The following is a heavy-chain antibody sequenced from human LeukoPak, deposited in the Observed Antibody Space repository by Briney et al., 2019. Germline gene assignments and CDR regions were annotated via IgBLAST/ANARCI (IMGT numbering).Heavy chain of an antibody. CDR3: ARDLKTAMDYFDY. J-gene: IGHJ4*02. V-gene: IGHV3-30*02. CDR1: GFTFSSYG. D-gene: IGHD2-2*01. Sequence: GGSLRLSCAASGFTFSSYGIHWVRQAPGKGLEWVAFIRFDGSNKYYADSVKGRFTISRNNSKNTLFLQMNSLRPEDTAVYYCARDLKTAMDYFDYWGQGALVTVSS. CDR2: IRFDGSNK.